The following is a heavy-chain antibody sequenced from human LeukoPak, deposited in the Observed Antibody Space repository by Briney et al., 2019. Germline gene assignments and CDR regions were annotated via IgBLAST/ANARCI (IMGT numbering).Heavy chain of an antibody. J-gene: IGHJ4*02. Sequence: GGSLRLSCAASGFTFSSYAMEWVRQAPGKGLEWVSSITGSSDSIYYADSVKGRFTISRDNAKNSVYLQMNSLRAEDTAVYYCTTGIRGDCGQGTLVTVSS. CDR2: ITGSSDSI. CDR1: GFTFSSYA. V-gene: IGHV3-21*01. CDR3: TTGIRGD.